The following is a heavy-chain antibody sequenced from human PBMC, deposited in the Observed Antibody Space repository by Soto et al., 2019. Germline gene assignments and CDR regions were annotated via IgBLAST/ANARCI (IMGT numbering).Heavy chain of an antibody. D-gene: IGHD6-19*01. V-gene: IGHV4-34*01. CDR1: GGSFSGYY. J-gene: IGHJ4*02. CDR2: INHSGST. CDR3: AREVIAVAGRLDY. Sequence: SETLSLTCAVYGGSFSGYYWSWIRQPPGKGLEWIGEINHSGSTNYNPSLKSRVTILVDTSKNQFSLKLSSVTAADTAVYYCAREVIAVAGRLDYWGQGTLVTVSS.